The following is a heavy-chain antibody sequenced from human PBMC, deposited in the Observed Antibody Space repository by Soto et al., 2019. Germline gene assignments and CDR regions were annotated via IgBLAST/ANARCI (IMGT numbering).Heavy chain of an antibody. CDR1: GFTFSSHS. CDR3: ARVVDYCDPYYYYGMDV. J-gene: IGHJ6*02. V-gene: IGHV3-21*01. Sequence: GGSLRLSCAASGFTFSSHSMNWVRQAPGKGLEWVSSISCSTSYIYYADSVKGRFTISRDNAKNSLYLQMNSLRAEDTAVYYCARVVDYCDPYYYYGMDVWGQGTTVTVSS. CDR2: ISCSTSYI. D-gene: IGHD3-22*01.